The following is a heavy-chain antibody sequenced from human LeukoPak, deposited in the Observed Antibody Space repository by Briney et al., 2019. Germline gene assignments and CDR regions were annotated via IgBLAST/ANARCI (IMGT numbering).Heavy chain of an antibody. CDR1: GLTFSSYA. CDR2: ISGSGGST. D-gene: IGHD6-19*01. J-gene: IGHJ6*03. CDR3: AKGHSSGWDYYYYMDV. Sequence: GGSLRLSCAASGLTFSSYAMSSVRQAPGKGLEWVSAISGSGGSTYYADSVKGRFTISSDNSKNTLYLQMNSLRAEDTAVYYCAKGHSSGWDYYYYMDVWGKGTTVTVSS. V-gene: IGHV3-23*01.